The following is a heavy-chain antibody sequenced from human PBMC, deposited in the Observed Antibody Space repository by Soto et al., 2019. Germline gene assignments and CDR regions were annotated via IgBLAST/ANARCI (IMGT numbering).Heavy chain of an antibody. CDR1: GGSITSSAYY. J-gene: IGHJ6*03. Sequence: SETLSLTCTVSGGSITSSAYYWAWIRQPPGKGLEWIGSIYYSGSTYYNPSLKSRVIISVDTSKNQFSPKLSSVPAADTAVYYCARQGGSSSGFYYYYYYMDVWGKGTTVTVSS. CDR3: ARQGGSSSGFYYYYYYMDV. CDR2: IYYSGST. D-gene: IGHD6-6*01. V-gene: IGHV4-39*01.